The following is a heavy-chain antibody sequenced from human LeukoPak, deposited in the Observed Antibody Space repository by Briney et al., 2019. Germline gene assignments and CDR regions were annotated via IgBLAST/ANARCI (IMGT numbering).Heavy chain of an antibody. CDR1: GFPFSTFW. J-gene: IGHJ5*02. D-gene: IGHD2-8*02. Sequence: GGSLRLSCEASGFPFSTFWMIWVRQPPGKGLEWVAKIQQDGSGEQYVDSVKGRFTISRDNAKNSLYLQMNSLRVEDTGVYYCAGENWCRFDPWGQGTLVTVSS. V-gene: IGHV3-7*01. CDR3: AGENWCRFDP. CDR2: IQQDGSGE.